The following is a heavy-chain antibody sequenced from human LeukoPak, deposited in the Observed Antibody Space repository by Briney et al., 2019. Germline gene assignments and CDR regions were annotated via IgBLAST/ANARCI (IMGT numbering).Heavy chain of an antibody. Sequence: AGSLSLSCAASGFTFSDYYMSWHRQAPGNGLEWVSYISSSGSTISSADSVKGRTTISRDNAKNSLYLQSNSRRAEDTAVYYCARDPRYCSSTSCYPNPLGIVWGKGTTVTVSS. D-gene: IGHD2-2*01. CDR3: ARDPRYCSSTSCYPNPLGIV. CDR1: GFTFSDYY. J-gene: IGHJ6*04. V-gene: IGHV3-11*01. CDR2: ISSSGSTI.